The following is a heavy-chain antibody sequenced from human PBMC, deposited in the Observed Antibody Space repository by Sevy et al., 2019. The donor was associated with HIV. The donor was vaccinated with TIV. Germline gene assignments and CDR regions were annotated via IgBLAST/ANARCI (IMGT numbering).Heavy chain of an antibody. D-gene: IGHD3-10*01. CDR1: GFTFDDYA. J-gene: IGHJ4*02. V-gene: IGHV3-9*01. CDR3: AKAPSGYYYGSGRFYFDY. CDR2: ISWNSGSI. Sequence: GGSLRLSCAASGFTFDDYAMHWVRQAPGKGLEWVSGISWNSGSIGYADSVKGRFTISRDNAKNSLYLQMNSLRAEDTALYYCAKAPSGYYYGSGRFYFDYWGPGTLVTVSS.